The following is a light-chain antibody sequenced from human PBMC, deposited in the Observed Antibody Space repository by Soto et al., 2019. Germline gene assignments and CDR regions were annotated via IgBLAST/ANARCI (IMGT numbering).Light chain of an antibody. CDR3: QQYNSYSWT. J-gene: IGKJ1*01. CDR2: GAS. CDR1: QFVSSTY. Sequence: EVVLTQSRGTLSLSPGARATLSFSASQFVSSTYLAWYQQKPGQAPRLLIYGASTRATGIPARFSGSGSGTEFTLTISSLQPDDFATYYCQQYNSYSWTFGQGTKVDIK. V-gene: IGKV3-20*01.